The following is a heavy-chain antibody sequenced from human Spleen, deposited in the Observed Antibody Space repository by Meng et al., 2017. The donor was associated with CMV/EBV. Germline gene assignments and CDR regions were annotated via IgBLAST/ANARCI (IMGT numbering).Heavy chain of an antibody. CDR2: IYTGGNT. J-gene: IGHJ4*02. CDR3: ARDLTSTYYFDY. Sequence: GESLKISCAASGFTVTNNYMSWVRQAPGKGLEWVSVIYTGGNTYYADSVKGRFTFSRDNSKNKLYLQMNSLRAEDTAVYYCARDLTSTYYFDYWGQGTLVTVSS. CDR1: GFTVTNNY. V-gene: IGHV3-66*02.